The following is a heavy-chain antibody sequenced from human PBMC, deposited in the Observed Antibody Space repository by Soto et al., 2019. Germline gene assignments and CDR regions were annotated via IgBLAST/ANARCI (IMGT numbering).Heavy chain of an antibody. V-gene: IGHV1-8*01. Sequence: QAYLEQSGAEVKKPGASVKVSCKASGYSLTDNGITWVRQASGQGLEYVGWISPDSGKTDYAQKFQGRVTMTRDTSIHTVYMELSSLRSDDTAVYYCARVYGYYYYYMDVWGKGTTVTVSS. CDR1: GYSLTDNG. CDR2: ISPDSGKT. D-gene: IGHD2-8*01. CDR3: ARVYGYYYYYMDV. J-gene: IGHJ6*03.